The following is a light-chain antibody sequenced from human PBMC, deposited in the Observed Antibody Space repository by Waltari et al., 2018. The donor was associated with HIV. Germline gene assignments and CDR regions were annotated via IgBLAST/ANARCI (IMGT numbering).Light chain of an antibody. CDR3: QTWGTGIVV. CDR2: LNSDGSH. J-gene: IGLJ2*01. V-gene: IGLV4-69*01. Sequence: QLVLTQSPSASASLGASVKLTCTLSSWHSSYVIAWHQQQPRKGPRYLMKLNSDGSHFKGDGIPDRFSGSSSGAERYLTISSLQSEDEADYYCQTWGTGIVVFGGGTKLTVL. CDR1: SWHSSYV.